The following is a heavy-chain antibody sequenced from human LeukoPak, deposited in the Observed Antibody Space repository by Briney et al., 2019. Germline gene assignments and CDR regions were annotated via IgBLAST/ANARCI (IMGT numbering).Heavy chain of an antibody. CDR2: IRYDGSNK. CDR3: AKETYSSGWYVWFDP. V-gene: IGHV3-30*02. J-gene: IGHJ5*02. CDR1: GFTFNSYG. D-gene: IGHD6-19*01. Sequence: PGGSLRLSCAASGFTFNSYGMHWVRQAPGKGLEWVAFIRYDGSNKYYADSVKGRFTISRDNSKNTLYLQMNSLRAEDTAVYYCAKETYSSGWYVWFDPWGQGTLVTVSS.